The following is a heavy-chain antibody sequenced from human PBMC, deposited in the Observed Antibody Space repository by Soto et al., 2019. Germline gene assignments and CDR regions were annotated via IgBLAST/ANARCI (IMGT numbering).Heavy chain of an antibody. CDR3: ERVWNDGRIDY. CDR2: INQDGSDK. J-gene: IGHJ4*02. D-gene: IGHD1-1*01. CDR1: GFTFRSYW. Sequence: GGSLRLSCAGSGFTFRSYWMSWVRQAPGKGLEWVANINQDGSDKFYMDSMKGRFTISRDNAENSLYLQMNSLRAEDTAVYYCERVWNDGRIDYWGQGTLVTVSS. V-gene: IGHV3-7*01.